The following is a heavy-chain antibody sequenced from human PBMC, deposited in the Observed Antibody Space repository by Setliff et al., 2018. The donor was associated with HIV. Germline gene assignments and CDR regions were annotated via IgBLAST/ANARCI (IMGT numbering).Heavy chain of an antibody. CDR3: AKDQYDYVWGSYLTCDY. J-gene: IGHJ4*02. V-gene: IGHV3-30*02. Sequence: SLRLSCAGSGFIFEDYAMHWVRQAPGKGLEWVAFIRYDGSNKYYADSVKGRFTISRDNSKNTLYLQMNSLRAEDTAVYYCAKDQYDYVWGSYLTCDYWGQGTLVTVSS. CDR1: GFIFEDYA. D-gene: IGHD3-16*02. CDR2: IRYDGSNK.